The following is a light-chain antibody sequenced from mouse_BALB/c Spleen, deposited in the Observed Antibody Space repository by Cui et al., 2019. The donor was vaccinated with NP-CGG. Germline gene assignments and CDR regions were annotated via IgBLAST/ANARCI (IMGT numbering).Light chain of an antibody. CDR2: GTN. Sequence: QAVVTQESALTTSPGETVTLTCSSSTGAVTTSNYANWVQEKPDHLFTGLIGGTNNRAPGVPARFSGSLIGDKAALTITGPQTEDEAIYFCALWYSNHWVFGGGTKLTVL. J-gene: IGLJ1*01. V-gene: IGLV1*01. CDR3: ALWYSNHWV. CDR1: TGAVTTSNY.